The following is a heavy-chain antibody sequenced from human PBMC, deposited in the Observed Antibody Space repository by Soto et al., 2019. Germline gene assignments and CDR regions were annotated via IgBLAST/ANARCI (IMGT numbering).Heavy chain of an antibody. J-gene: IGHJ4*02. CDR2: IYYSGST. D-gene: IGHD5-12*01. CDR1: GGSISSYY. Sequence: SETLSLTCTVSGGSISSYYWSWIRQPPGKGLEWIGYIYYSGSTNYNPSLKSRVTISVDTSKNQFSLKLSSVTAADTAVYYCARENGYNYGGFDYWGQGTLVTVSS. V-gene: IGHV4-59*01. CDR3: ARENGYNYGGFDY.